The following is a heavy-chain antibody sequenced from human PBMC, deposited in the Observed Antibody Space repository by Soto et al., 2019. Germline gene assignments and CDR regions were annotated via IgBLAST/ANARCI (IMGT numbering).Heavy chain of an antibody. Sequence: QVQLVQSGAEEKKPGASVKVSCKASGYTFTSYAMHWVRQAPGQRLEWMGWINAGNGNTKYSQKFQGRVTITRDTSASTAYMEVSSLRSEDTAVYYCARSSGYYLIDDYWGQGPLVTVSS. CDR2: INAGNGNT. V-gene: IGHV1-3*05. D-gene: IGHD3-22*01. J-gene: IGHJ4*02. CDR3: ARSSGYYLIDDY. CDR1: GYTFTSYA.